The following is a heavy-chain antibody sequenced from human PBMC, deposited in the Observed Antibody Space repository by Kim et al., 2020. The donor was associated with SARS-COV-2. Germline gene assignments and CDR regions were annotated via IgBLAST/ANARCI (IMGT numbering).Heavy chain of an antibody. CDR2: T. V-gene: IGHV3-23*01. Sequence: TYSDDSVKGRFTISRDTSKNTLFLQMSSLSADDTAIYYCAKTSSTFKFPTWGQGTLVIVSS. J-gene: IGHJ4*02. CDR3: AKTSSTFKFPT. D-gene: IGHD6-6*01.